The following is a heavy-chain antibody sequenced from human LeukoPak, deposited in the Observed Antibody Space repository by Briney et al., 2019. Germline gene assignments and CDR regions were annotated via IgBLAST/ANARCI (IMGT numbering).Heavy chain of an antibody. CDR1: GYSISSGYY. J-gene: IGHJ4*02. CDR3: ARISGGYSGYDYSGARFAY. V-gene: IGHV4-38-2*02. D-gene: IGHD5-12*01. Sequence: SETLSLTCTVSGYSISSGYYWGWIRQPPGKGLEWIGSIYHSGSTYYNPSLKSRVTISVDTSKNQFSLKLSSVTAADTAVYYCARISGGYSGYDYSGARFAYWGQGTLVTVSS. CDR2: IYHSGST.